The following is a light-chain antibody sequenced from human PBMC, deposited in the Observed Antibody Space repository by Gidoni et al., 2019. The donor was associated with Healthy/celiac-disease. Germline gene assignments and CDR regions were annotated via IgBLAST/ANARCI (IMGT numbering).Light chain of an antibody. V-gene: IGKV1-39*01. Sequence: DIQMTQSPSSLSASVGDRVTITCRASQSISSYLNWYQQKPGKAPKLLIYAASSLQSGVPSRFSGSGSGTDFTLTISSLQPEDFATYYCQQSYSTLQWTFXQXTKVXIK. J-gene: IGKJ1*01. CDR3: QQSYSTLQWT. CDR1: QSISSY. CDR2: AAS.